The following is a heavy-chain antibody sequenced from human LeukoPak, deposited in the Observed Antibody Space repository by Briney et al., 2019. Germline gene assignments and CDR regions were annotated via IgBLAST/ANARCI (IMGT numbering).Heavy chain of an antibody. Sequence: GASVKVSCKASGYTFTSYGISWVRQAPGQGLEWMGWISAYNGNTNYAQKLQGRVTMTTDTSTSTAYMELRSLRSDDTAVYYCATASSSWSPDAFDIWGQGTMVTVSS. V-gene: IGHV1-18*01. CDR2: ISAYNGNT. J-gene: IGHJ3*02. CDR1: GYTFTSYG. CDR3: ATASSSWSPDAFDI. D-gene: IGHD6-13*01.